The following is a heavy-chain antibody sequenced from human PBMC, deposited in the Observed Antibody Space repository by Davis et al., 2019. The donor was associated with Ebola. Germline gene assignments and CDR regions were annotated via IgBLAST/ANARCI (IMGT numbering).Heavy chain of an antibody. D-gene: IGHD4-11*01. V-gene: IGHV4-34*01. CDR3: ARIDDYSNYYYYGMDV. CDR2: IDHGGST. J-gene: IGHJ6*02. CDR1: GGSFSGYY. Sequence: SETLSLTCAVYGGSFSGYYWTWIRQPPGKGLEWIGEIDHGGSTNYNPSLKSRVSLSIHTSENQFSLKLTSVTAADTAIYYCARIDDYSNYYYYGMDVWGQGTTVTVSS.